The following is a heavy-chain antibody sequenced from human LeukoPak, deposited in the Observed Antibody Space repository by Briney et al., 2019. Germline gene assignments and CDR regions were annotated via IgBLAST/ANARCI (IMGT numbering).Heavy chain of an antibody. D-gene: IGHD3-3*01. J-gene: IGHJ4*02. V-gene: IGHV4-34*01. Sequence: TSETLSLTCAVYGGSFSGYYWSWIRQPPGKGLEWIGEINHSGSTNYNPSLKSRATISVDTSKNQFSLKLSSVTAADTAVYYCARGRNTNAYWGQGTLVTVSS. CDR1: GGSFSGYY. CDR3: ARGRNTNAY. CDR2: INHSGST.